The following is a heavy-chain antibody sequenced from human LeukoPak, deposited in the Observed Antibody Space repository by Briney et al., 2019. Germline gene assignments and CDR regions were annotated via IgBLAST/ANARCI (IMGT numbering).Heavy chain of an antibody. CDR2: INPNSGGT. J-gene: IGHJ6*02. Sequence: ASVKVSCKASGYTFTGYYMHWVRQAPGQGLEWMGWINPNSGGTNYAQKFQGRVTMTRDTSISTAYMELSRLRSDDTAVYYCAKSGGLSGSGRLAMDVWGQGTTVTVSS. CDR1: GYTFTGYY. CDR3: AKSGGLSGSGRLAMDV. V-gene: IGHV1-2*02. D-gene: IGHD3-10*01.